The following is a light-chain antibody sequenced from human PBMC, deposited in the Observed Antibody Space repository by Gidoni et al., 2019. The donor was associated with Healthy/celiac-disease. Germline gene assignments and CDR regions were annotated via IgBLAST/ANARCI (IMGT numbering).Light chain of an antibody. CDR1: QSISSW. CDR2: DAS. V-gene: IGKV1-5*01. CDR3: QQYNSYSPRT. Sequence: DIQMTQSPSTLSASVGDRVTITCRASQSISSWLAWYQQKPGKAPKLLIYDASSLESGVPSRFSGSGSGTEFTLTISSLQPDYFATYYCQQYNSYSPRTFGQGTKVEIQ. J-gene: IGKJ1*01.